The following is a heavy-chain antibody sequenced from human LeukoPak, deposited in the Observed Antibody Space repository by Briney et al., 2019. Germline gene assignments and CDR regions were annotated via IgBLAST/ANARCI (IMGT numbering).Heavy chain of an antibody. J-gene: IGHJ6*03. Sequence: PGGSLRLSCAASGFTFSSYEMNWVRQAPGKGLEWVSYISSSGSTIYYADSVKGRFTISRDNAKNSLYLQMNSLRAEDTAVYYCARDKVGQWLVPNYYYYYMDVWGKGTTVTISS. CDR3: ARDKVGQWLVPNYYYYYMDV. D-gene: IGHD6-19*01. V-gene: IGHV3-48*03. CDR2: ISSSGSTI. CDR1: GFTFSSYE.